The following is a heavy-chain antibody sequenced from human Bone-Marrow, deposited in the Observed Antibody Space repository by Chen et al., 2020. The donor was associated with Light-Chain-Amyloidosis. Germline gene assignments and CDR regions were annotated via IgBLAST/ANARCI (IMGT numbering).Heavy chain of an antibody. V-gene: IGHV3-7*01. CDR3: ARDVWGGAYFDY. Sequence: EVQLVESGGGLVQPGGSLRLSCAASGFTFSTFWMTWVRQAPGKGLEWVANIKEDGSEKHYVDSVKGRFTISRDNAKNSLYLQMNSLRVEDTAVYYCARDVWGGAYFDYWGQGTLVTVS. CDR2: IKEDGSEK. D-gene: IGHD7-27*01. J-gene: IGHJ4*02. CDR1: GFTFSTFW.